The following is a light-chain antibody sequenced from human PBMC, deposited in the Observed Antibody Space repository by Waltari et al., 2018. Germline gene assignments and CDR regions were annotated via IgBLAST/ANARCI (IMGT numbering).Light chain of an antibody. CDR2: EVT. Sequence: QSGLALPASASGSPGQSITITCTGTSRDVGNYNLVSWYQQRPGKAPRLLIYEVTKRAPGTSDRFSASKSGNTASLSISGLQAQEDEADYYCCSYVGLGTYVFGTGTKVTV. V-gene: IGLV2-23*02. J-gene: IGLJ1*01. CDR3: CSYVGLGTYV. CDR1: SRDVGNYNL.